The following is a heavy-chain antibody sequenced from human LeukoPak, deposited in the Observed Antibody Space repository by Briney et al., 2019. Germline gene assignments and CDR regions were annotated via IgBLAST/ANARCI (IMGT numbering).Heavy chain of an antibody. J-gene: IGHJ3*02. CDR2: ISGSGDNT. D-gene: IGHD2-21*02. V-gene: IGHV3-23*01. Sequence: GGSLRLSCAASGFTFSSYAMSWDRQAPGKGLEWVSAISGSGDNTYYADSVKGRFTISRDNSGNTLYLQMNSLRAEDTAVYYCAKDASRCGGDRYDAFDIWGQGTMVTVSS. CDR3: AKDASRCGGDRYDAFDI. CDR1: GFTFSSYA.